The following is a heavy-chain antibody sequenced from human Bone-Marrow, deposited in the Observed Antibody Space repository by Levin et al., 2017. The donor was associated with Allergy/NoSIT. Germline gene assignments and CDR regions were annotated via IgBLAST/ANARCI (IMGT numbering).Heavy chain of an antibody. CDR2: ISYSGAT. CDR3: ARADRGYTYGYSFDM. V-gene: IGHV4-39*01. CDR1: GGYISSGSHY. D-gene: IGHD5-18*01. Sequence: SETLSLTCTFSGGYISSGSHYWSWIRQSPGKGLEWIASISYSGATYYNPSLKSRVTISVNTPKNQFSLKLTSVTAADTAAHYCARADRGYTYGYSFDMWGPGTMVTVSS. J-gene: IGHJ3*02.